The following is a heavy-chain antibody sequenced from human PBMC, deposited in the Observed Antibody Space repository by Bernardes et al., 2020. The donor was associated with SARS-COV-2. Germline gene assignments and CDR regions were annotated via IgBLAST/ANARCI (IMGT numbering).Heavy chain of an antibody. CDR2: ITDSPRYI. CDR1: GFTINDYT. V-gene: IGHV3-21*01. J-gene: IGHJ6*02. Sequence: GGSLRLSCAASGFTINDYTFNWVRQAPGKGLEWVSSITDSPRYINYANSVRGRFTLSRDNAENSLFLQMNNLRAEDTAVYYCARDSPLSGGLWGQGTAVTVAS. CDR3: ARDSPLSGGL. D-gene: IGHD2-15*01.